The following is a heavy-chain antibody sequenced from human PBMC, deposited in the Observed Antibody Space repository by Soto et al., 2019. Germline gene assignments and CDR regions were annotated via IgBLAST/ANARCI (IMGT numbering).Heavy chain of an antibody. J-gene: IGHJ4*02. CDR2: IKSSADAGTT. V-gene: IGHV3-15*01. CDR1: GFTFSKAW. Sequence: GGSLRLSCAASGFTFSKAWLSWVRQAPGKGLEWVGRIKSSADAGTTDYAAPVKGRFTISRDDSENTVYLQMNSLKTEDTAVYYCTHYSYGSESESFDYWGRGVLVIVSA. D-gene: IGHD3-10*01. CDR3: THYSYGSESESFDY.